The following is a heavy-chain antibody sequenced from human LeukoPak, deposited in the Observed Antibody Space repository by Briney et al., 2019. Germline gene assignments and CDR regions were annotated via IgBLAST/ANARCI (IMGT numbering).Heavy chain of an antibody. Sequence: SETLSLTCTVSGGSISYYYWSWIRQPPGKGLEWIGYIYYTGNTNYKPSLKSRVTTSVDTSKNQFSLKLSSVTAADTAVYYCARDGGYSDYDYAFDIWGQGTMVTVSS. V-gene: IGHV4-59*01. D-gene: IGHD5-12*01. CDR3: ARDGGYSDYDYAFDI. CDR2: IYYTGNT. J-gene: IGHJ3*02. CDR1: GGSISYYY.